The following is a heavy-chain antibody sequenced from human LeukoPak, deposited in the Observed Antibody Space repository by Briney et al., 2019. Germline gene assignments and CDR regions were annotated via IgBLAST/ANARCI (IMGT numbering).Heavy chain of an antibody. J-gene: IGHJ4*02. Sequence: GESLQISCKGSGYIFTNYWIAWVRQMPGKGLEWMGIIYPGDSDTRYSPSFQGQVTISADKSISIAYLQWSSLKASDTAMYYCARRSSGYYYFDYWGQGTLVTVSS. D-gene: IGHD6-19*01. CDR2: IYPGDSDT. V-gene: IGHV5-51*01. CDR3: ARRSSGYYYFDY. CDR1: GYIFTNYW.